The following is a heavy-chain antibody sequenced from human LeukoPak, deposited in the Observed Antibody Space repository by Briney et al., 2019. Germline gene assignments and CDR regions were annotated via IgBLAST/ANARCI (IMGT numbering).Heavy chain of an antibody. CDR3: ARVSGSDAFDI. V-gene: IGHV4-30-4*01. D-gene: IGHD2-15*01. J-gene: IGHJ3*02. CDR2: IYYSGST. Sequence: MASETLSLTCTVSGGSISSGDYYWSWIRQPPGKGLEWIGYIYYSGSTYYNPSLKSRVTISVDTSKNQFSLKLSSVTAADTAVYYCARVSGSDAFDIWGQGTMVTVSS. CDR1: GGSISSGDYY.